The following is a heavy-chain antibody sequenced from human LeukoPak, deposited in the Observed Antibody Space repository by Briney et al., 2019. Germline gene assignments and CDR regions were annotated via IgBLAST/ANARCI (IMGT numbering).Heavy chain of an antibody. Sequence: GGSLRLSCAASGFTFNSYSMNWVRQAPGKGLEWVSSISGSNSYIYYADSMKGRFTISRDNAKNSLYLQMNSLRAEDTAVYYCAREGIGYSSSWYLSYYYYYMDVWGKGTTVTVSS. J-gene: IGHJ6*03. D-gene: IGHD6-13*01. CDR3: AREGIGYSSSWYLSYYYYYMDV. CDR2: ISGSNSYI. V-gene: IGHV3-21*01. CDR1: GFTFNSYS.